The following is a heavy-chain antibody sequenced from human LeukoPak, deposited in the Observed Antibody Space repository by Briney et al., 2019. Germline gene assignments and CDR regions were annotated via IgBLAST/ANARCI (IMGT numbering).Heavy chain of an antibody. CDR2: IYSGGST. V-gene: IGHV3-66*01. Sequence: PGGSLRLSCAASGFTVSSNYMSWVRQAPGKGLEWVSVIYSGGSTYYADSVKGRFTMSRDNSKNTLYLHMNSLRAEDTAVYYCARGFTHDYGDYFDYWGQGTLVTVSS. CDR3: ARGFTHDYGDYFDY. D-gene: IGHD4-17*01. J-gene: IGHJ4*02. CDR1: GFTVSSNY.